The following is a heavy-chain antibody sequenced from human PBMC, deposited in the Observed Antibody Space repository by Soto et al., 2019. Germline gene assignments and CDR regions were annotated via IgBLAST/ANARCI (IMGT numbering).Heavy chain of an antibody. V-gene: IGHV3-13*01. CDR2: IGTAGDT. CDR1: GFTFSSYD. CDR3: ARATRGTYYDFWSGFPSLYGMDV. Sequence: GGSLRLSCAASGFTFSSYDMHWVRQATGKGLEWVSAIGTAGDTYYPGSVKGRFTISRENAKNSLYLQMNSLRAGDTAVYYCARATRGTYYDFWSGFPSLYGMDVWGQGTTVTVSS. D-gene: IGHD3-3*01. J-gene: IGHJ6*02.